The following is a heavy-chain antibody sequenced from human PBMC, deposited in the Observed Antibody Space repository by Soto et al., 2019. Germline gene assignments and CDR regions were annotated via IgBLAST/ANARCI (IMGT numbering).Heavy chain of an antibody. D-gene: IGHD3-10*01. Sequence: EVQLLQSGGGVVPPGGSLRLACATSGFTFNTYPMTWVRQAPGKGLEWVSSSSTAGRTSSYADSVKGRFAISRDFSDNTVYLQMNNLRVDDTAVYFCAKGVLSVHYGMGGWGQGTTVPVSS. V-gene: IGHV3-23*03. CDR1: GFTFNTYP. CDR3: AKGVLSVHYGMGG. CDR2: SSTAGRTS. J-gene: IGHJ6*02.